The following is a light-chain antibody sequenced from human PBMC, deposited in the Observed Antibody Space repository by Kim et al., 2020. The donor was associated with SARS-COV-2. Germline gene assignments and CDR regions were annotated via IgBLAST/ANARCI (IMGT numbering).Light chain of an antibody. Sequence: PGEWATPSRRASKSFRSALAWYQQKPGQAPRLHIYDASNRAPGIPARISGSGSGTDFTLTISSREPEDFSIYYFQQRSDWPLTIGRGTKVDI. CDR3: QQRSDWPLT. V-gene: IGKV3-11*01. CDR2: DAS. CDR1: KSFRSA. J-gene: IGKJ1*01.